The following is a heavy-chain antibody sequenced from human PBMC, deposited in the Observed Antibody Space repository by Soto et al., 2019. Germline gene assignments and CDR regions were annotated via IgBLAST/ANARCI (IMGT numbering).Heavy chain of an antibody. Sequence: GPSVKVSCKASGYTFTSYAMHWVRQAPGQRLEWMGWINAGNGNTKYSQKFQGRVTITRDTSASTAYMELSSLRSEDTAVYYCARESRVVPAAIAVSGYYYYYGMDVWGQGTTVTVSS. J-gene: IGHJ6*02. CDR1: GYTFTSYA. CDR3: ARESRVVPAAIAVSGYYYYYGMDV. CDR2: INAGNGNT. D-gene: IGHD2-2*01. V-gene: IGHV1-3*01.